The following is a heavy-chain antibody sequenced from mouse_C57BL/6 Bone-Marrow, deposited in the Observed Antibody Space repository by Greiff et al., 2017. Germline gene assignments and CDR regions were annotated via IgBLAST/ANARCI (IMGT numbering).Heavy chain of an antibody. J-gene: IGHJ2*01. Sequence: QVQLLQSGAELARPGASVKLSCKASGYTFTSYGISWVKQRTGQGLEWIGEICPRSGNTYYNEKLKGKATLTADNSSSTAYMELRSLTSEDSEVYVCASPYYGSSWFAYWGQGTTLTVSS. CDR3: ASPYYGSSWFAY. D-gene: IGHD1-1*01. V-gene: IGHV1-81*01. CDR2: ICPRSGNT. CDR1: GYTFTSYG.